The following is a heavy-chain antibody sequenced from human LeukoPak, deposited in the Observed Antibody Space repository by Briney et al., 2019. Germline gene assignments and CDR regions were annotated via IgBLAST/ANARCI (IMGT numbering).Heavy chain of an antibody. CDR3: ASVPSGGSGSPPFYYGMDV. CDR1: GYTFTGYY. J-gene: IGHJ6*02. CDR2: INPNSGGT. D-gene: IGHD3-10*01. Sequence: GASVKVSCKASGYTFTGYYMHWVRQAPGQGLEWMGWINPNSGGTNYAQKFQGRVTMTRDTSISTAYMELSRLRSDDTAVYYCASVPSGGSGSPPFYYGMDVWGQGTTVTVSS. V-gene: IGHV1-2*02.